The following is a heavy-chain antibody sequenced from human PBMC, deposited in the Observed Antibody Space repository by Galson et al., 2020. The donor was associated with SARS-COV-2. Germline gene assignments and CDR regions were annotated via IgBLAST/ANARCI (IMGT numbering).Heavy chain of an antibody. Sequence: ASVKVSCKASGYTFTSYGISWVRQAPGQGLEGMGWISAYNGNTNYAQKLQGRVTMTTDTSTSTAYMELRSLRSDDTAVYYCARVGGDQNYDFWSGYSDFFDYWGQGTLVTVSS. D-gene: IGHD3-3*01. V-gene: IGHV1-18*01. J-gene: IGHJ4*02. CDR3: ARVGGDQNYDFWSGYSDFFDY. CDR1: GYTFTSYG. CDR2: ISAYNGNT.